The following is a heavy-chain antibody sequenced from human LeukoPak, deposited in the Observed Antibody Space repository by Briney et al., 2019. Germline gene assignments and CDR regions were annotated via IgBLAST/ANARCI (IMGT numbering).Heavy chain of an antibody. CDR3: ATDPGYSSIREYYYYMDV. V-gene: IGHV3-48*03. D-gene: IGHD6-13*01. J-gene: IGHJ6*03. CDR1: GFTFSSYE. CDR2: ISSSGSTI. Sequence: GGSLRLSCAASGFTFSSYEMNWVRQAPGKGLEWVSYISSSGSTIYYADSVKGRFTISRDNAKNSLYLQMNSLRAEDTAVYYCATDPGYSSIREYYYYMDVWGKGTTVTVSS.